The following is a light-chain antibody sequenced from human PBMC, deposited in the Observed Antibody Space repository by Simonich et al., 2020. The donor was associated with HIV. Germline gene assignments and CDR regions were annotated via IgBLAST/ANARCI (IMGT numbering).Light chain of an antibody. CDR3: QQYYSTPFT. V-gene: IGKV4-1*01. CDR1: LNILYSSNNRHY. CDR2: WDS. J-gene: IGKJ3*01. Sequence: DIVMTQSPDSLAVSLGEWATINCKSSLNILYSSNNRHYLAWYQQKPRQPPKLLIHWDSPRESGVPDRFSGSGSGTDFTLTISSLQAEDVAVYYCQQYYSTPFTFGPGTKVDIK.